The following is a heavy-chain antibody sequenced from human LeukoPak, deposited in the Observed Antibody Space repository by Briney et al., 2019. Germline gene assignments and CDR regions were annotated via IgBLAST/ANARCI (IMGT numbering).Heavy chain of an antibody. CDR3: ARDHVVVTAILSYYYYGMDV. J-gene: IGHJ6*02. D-gene: IGHD2-21*02. Sequence: PGGSLRLSCAASGFTFSSYWMSWVRQAPGKGLEWVAVISYDGSNKYYADSVKGRFTISRDNTKNTLYLQMNSLRAEDTAVYYCARDHVVVTAILSYYYYGMDVWGQGTTVTVSS. V-gene: IGHV3-30*03. CDR1: GFTFSSYW. CDR2: ISYDGSNK.